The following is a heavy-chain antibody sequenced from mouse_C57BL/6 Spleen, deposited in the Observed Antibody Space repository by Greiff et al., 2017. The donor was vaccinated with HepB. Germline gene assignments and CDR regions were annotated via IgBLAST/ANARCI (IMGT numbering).Heavy chain of an antibody. V-gene: IGHV1-55*01. CDR1: GYTFTSYW. CDR2: IYPGSGST. J-gene: IGHJ1*03. CDR3: ARSYYYGSSPRYFDV. D-gene: IGHD1-1*01. Sequence: VQLQQPGAELVKPGASVKMSCKASGYTFTSYWITWVKQRPGQGLEWIGDIYPGSGSTNYNEKFKSKATLTVDTSSSTAYMQLSSLTSEDSAVYYCARSYYYGSSPRYFDVWGTGTTVTVSS.